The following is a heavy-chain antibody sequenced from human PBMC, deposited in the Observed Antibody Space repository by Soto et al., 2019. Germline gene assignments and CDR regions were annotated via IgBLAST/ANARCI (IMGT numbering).Heavy chain of an antibody. CDR2: IYDSGST. J-gene: IGHJ6*02. Sequence: SETLSLTCTVSGGSVSRYFWTWIRQPPGKGLEWIGYIYDSGSTNYNPSLKSRVTISMDTSNSQLSLRLTSVTAADTAVYYCSSAGSRSCSGGSCYSNRDDMDFWGQGTTVTVSS. D-gene: IGHD2-15*01. V-gene: IGHV4-59*02. CDR3: SSAGSRSCSGGSCYSNRDDMDF. CDR1: GGSVSRYF.